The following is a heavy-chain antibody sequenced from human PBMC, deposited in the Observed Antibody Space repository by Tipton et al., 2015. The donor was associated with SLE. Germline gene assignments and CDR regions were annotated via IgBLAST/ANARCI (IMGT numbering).Heavy chain of an antibody. V-gene: IGHV4-61*09. CDR3: ARAGGSGKSSDAFDI. CDR1: GGSISSGSYY. Sequence: TLSLTCTVSGGSISSGSYYWSWIRQPAGKGLEWIGYIYTSGSTNYNPSLKSRVTISVDTSKNQFSLKLSSVTAADTAVYYCARAGGSGKSSDAFDIWGQGTMVTVSS. CDR2: IYTSGST. J-gene: IGHJ3*02.